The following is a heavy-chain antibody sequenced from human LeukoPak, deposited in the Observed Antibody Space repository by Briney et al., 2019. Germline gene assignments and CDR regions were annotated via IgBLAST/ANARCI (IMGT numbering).Heavy chain of an antibody. D-gene: IGHD3-3*01. V-gene: IGHV1-2*02. CDR1: GYTFTGYY. Sequence: ASVKVSCKASGYTFTGYYMHWVRQAPGQGLEWMGWINPNNGGTNYAQKFQGRVTMTRDTSISTAYMELSRLRSDDTAVYYCARSHYDFWSGYYTGPFDPWGQGTLVTVSS. CDR3: ARSHYDFWSGYYTGPFDP. CDR2: INPNNGGT. J-gene: IGHJ5*02.